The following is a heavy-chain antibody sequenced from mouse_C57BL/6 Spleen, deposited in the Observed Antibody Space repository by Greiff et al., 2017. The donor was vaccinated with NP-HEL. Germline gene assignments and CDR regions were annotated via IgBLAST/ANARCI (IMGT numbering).Heavy chain of an antibody. J-gene: IGHJ3*01. CDR1: GYAFSSSW. V-gene: IGHV1-82*01. Sequence: VQLQQSGPELVKPGASVKISCKASGYAFSSSWMNWVKQRPGQGLEWIGRIYPGDGDTNYNGKFKGKATLTADKSSSTAYMQLSSLTSEDSAVYFCARSGGQATGVADWGKGALVTVAA. CDR3: ARSGGQATGVAD. CDR2: IYPGDGDT. D-gene: IGHD3-2*02.